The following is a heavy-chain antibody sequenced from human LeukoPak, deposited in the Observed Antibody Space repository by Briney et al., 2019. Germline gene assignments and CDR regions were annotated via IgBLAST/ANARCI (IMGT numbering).Heavy chain of an antibody. CDR2: IRRDGDTK. V-gene: IGHV3-7*03. Sequence: GGSLRLSCAASGFPFNAYWMTWVRQAPGKGLEWVANIRRDGDTKYYVDSVKGRFTISRDNAMNSLYLQMNSLRAEDTAIYYCARSLPYGTTWYGRSDFWGQGTLVTVSS. J-gene: IGHJ4*02. D-gene: IGHD6-13*01. CDR1: GFPFNAYW. CDR3: ARSLPYGTTWYGRSDF.